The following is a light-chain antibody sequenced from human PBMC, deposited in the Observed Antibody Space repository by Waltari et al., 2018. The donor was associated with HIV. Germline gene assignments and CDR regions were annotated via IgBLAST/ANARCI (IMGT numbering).Light chain of an antibody. V-gene: IGLV2-8*01. J-gene: IGLJ2*01. Sequence: QSALTQPPSASGSPGQSVPISCTGTSSDVGGYNSVPWYQQHPGKAPKLMIYEVSKRPSGVPDRFSGSKSGNTASLTVSGLQAEDEADYYCSSYAGSNNFVVFGGGTKLTVL. CDR1: SSDVGGYNS. CDR2: EVS. CDR3: SSYAGSNNFVV.